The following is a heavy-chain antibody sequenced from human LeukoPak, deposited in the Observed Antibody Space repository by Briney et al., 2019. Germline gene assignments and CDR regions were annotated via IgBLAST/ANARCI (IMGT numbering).Heavy chain of an antibody. CDR2: INSDGSST. CDR3: ARSYQVWYMDY. V-gene: IGHV3-74*01. D-gene: IGHD5-18*01. J-gene: IGHJ4*02. CDR1: GFTFSSYW. Sequence: GGSLRLSCAASGFTFSSYWMHWVRQAPGKGLVWVSRINSDGSSTSYADSVKGRFTISRDNAKNTLYLQMNSLRAEDTAVYYCARSYQVWYMDYWGQGTLVTVSS.